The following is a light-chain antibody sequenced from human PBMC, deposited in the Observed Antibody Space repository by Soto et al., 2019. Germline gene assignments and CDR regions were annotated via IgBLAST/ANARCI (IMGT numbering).Light chain of an antibody. CDR1: SSNIGAGYD. CDR3: QSYDSSLSGYV. CDR2: GNS. Sequence: QSVLTQPPPVSGAPGQRVTISCTGSSSNIGAGYDVHWYQQLPVTAPKLLIYGNSNRPSGVPDRFSGSKSGTSASLAITGLQAEDEADYYCQSYDSSLSGYVFGTGTKLTVL. V-gene: IGLV1-40*01. J-gene: IGLJ1*01.